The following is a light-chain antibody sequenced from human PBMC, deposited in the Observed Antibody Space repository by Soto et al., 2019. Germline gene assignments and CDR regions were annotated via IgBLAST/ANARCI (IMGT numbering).Light chain of an antibody. CDR3: QQYDRFPYT. J-gene: IGKJ2*01. Sequence: DIQMTQSPSTLSASVGDTVTITCRASQSLSYWLAWYQQKPGQAPKLLIHKASTLESGVPSRFSGSGSGTEFTLTISSLQTDDFATFYCQQYDRFPYTFGKGTKLEIK. CDR1: QSLSYW. V-gene: IGKV1-5*03. CDR2: KAS.